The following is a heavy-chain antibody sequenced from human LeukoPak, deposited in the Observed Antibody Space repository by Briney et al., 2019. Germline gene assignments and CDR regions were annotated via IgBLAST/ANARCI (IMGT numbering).Heavy chain of an antibody. V-gene: IGHV1-2*02. CDR1: VYTFTGYY. J-gene: IGHJ1*01. Sequence: ASVKDSCKASVYTFTGYYIHAVRQAPGQGLEWMGWINPNSGGRNYAEKCQGRVTMSRDTSISTDYMELSRLRSDDTAVYYCAREDYYDSIGYYKNEEYFQHWGQGTLVTVSS. CDR2: INPNSGGR. D-gene: IGHD3-22*01. CDR3: AREDYYDSIGYYKNEEYFQH.